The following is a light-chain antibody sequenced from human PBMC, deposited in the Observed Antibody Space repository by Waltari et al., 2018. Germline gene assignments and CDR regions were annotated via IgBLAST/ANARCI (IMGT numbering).Light chain of an antibody. Sequence: AIRLTQSPSPIAASTGDRVTITCRAIQGVGSCLAWYQQKSGRAPKLLLYASSSLEAEVPSRFGGSGSGTDFTLTISCLQSEDFASYFCQQYYSYPVTFGQGTRV. CDR2: ASS. J-gene: IGKJ1*01. CDR3: QQYYSYPVT. V-gene: IGKV1-8*01. CDR1: QGVGSC.